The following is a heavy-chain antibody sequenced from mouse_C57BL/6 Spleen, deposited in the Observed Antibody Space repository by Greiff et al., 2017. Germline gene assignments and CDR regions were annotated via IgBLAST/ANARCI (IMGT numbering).Heavy chain of an antibody. CDR2: ISSGSSTI. J-gene: IGHJ4*01. CDR3: ARNYYDYDAYAMDY. Sequence: EVHLVESGGGLVKPGGSLKLSCAASGFTFSDYGMHWVRQAPEKGLEWVAYISSGSSTIYYADTVKGRFTISRDNAKNTLFLQMTSLRSEDTAMYYCARNYYDYDAYAMDYWGQGTSVTVSS. V-gene: IGHV5-17*01. D-gene: IGHD2-4*01. CDR1: GFTFSDYG.